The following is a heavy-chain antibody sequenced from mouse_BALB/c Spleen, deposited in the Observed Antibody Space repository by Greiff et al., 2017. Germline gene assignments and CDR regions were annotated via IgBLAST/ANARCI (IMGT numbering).Heavy chain of an antibody. D-gene: IGHD1-1*01. CDR1: GFTFTDYY. CDR2: IRNKANGYTT. V-gene: IGHV7-3*02. Sequence: EVKLVESGGGLVQPGGSLRLSCATSGFTFTDYYMSWVRQPPGKALEWLGFIRNKANGYTTEYSASVKGRFTISRDNSQSILYLQMNTLRAEDSATYYCARAYGSSYECAYWGQGTLVTVSA. CDR3: ARAYGSSYECAY. J-gene: IGHJ3*01.